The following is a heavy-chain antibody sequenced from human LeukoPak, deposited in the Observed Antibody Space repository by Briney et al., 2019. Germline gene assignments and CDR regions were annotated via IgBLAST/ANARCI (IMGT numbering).Heavy chain of an antibody. D-gene: IGHD3-16*01. CDR1: GGSISSYY. V-gene: IGHV4-4*07. CDR2: IYTSGST. CDR3: ARGNYDYVWGGIDY. J-gene: IGHJ4*02. Sequence: SETLSLTCTVSGGSISSYYWSWIRQPAGKGLEWIGRIYTSGSTNYNPSLKSRVTMSVDTSKNQFSVKLSSVTAADTAVYYCARGNYDYVWGGIDYWGQGTLVTVSS.